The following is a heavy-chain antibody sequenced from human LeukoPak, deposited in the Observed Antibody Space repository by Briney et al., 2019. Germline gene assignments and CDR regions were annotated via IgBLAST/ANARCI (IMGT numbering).Heavy chain of an antibody. CDR1: GFTFSSYS. CDR2: ISSSSSYI. CDR3: ARGTVWRLGSYGLDV. V-gene: IGHV3-21*04. D-gene: IGHD3-16*01. Sequence: PGGSLRLSCAASGFTFSSYSMNWVRQAPGKGLEWVSSISSSSSYIYYADSVKGRFTISRGNSKNTVYLQMSALRAEDSAVYYCARGTVWRLGSYGLDVWGQGTTVTVSS. J-gene: IGHJ6*02.